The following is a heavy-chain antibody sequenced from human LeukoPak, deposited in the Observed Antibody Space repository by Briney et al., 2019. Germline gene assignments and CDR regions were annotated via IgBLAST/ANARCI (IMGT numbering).Heavy chain of an antibody. CDR2: INHRGST. V-gene: IGHV4-34*01. Sequence: SETLSLTCAVYGGSFSGYYWSWIRQPPGKGLEWIGEINHRGSTNYNPSLKSRVTISVDTSKNQFSLKLSSVTAADTAVYYCARGSYDFWSGYKGRPLYYFDYWGQGTLVTVSS. J-gene: IGHJ4*02. CDR1: GGSFSGYY. D-gene: IGHD3-3*01. CDR3: ARGSYDFWSGYKGRPLYYFDY.